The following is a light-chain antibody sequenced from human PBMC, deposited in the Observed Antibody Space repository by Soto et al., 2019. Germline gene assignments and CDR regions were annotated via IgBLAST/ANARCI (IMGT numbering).Light chain of an antibody. J-gene: IGKJ2*01. V-gene: IGKV3-20*01. CDR2: GAS. CDR3: QQYGSSPET. CDR1: QSVSSSY. Sequence: EIVLTQSPGTLSLSPGERATLSCRASQSVSSSYLAWYQQKPGQAPRLLIYGASSRATGIPDRFSGSGSGTECTLTISRLEPEDFAMYYCQQYGSSPETFGQGTKLEIK.